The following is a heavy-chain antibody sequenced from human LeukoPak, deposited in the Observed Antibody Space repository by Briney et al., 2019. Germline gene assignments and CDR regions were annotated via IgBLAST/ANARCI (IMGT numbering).Heavy chain of an antibody. CDR1: GYTFTSYD. CDR3: ARREYGSGSYHLVY. V-gene: IGHV1-8*01. Sequence: ASVKVSCKASGYTFTSYDINWVRQATGQGLERKGWMNPNSGNTGYAQKSHGRVTMTTNTSISTAYMELSSLRSEDTAVYYCARREYGSGSYHLVYWGQGTLVTVSS. J-gene: IGHJ4*02. CDR2: MNPNSGNT. D-gene: IGHD3-10*01.